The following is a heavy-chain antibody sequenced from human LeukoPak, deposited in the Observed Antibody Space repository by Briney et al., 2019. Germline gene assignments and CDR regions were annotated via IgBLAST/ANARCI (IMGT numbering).Heavy chain of an antibody. CDR1: GFTFSTYG. V-gene: IGHV3-33*01. CDR2: IWYDGSIK. CDR3: ARIGCTGGNCRPYYFYGMDV. J-gene: IGHJ6*02. Sequence: PGGSLRLSCAASGFTFSTYGMHWVRQAPGKGLEWVAIIWYDGSIKYYANSVKGRFTISRDNSKNKMYLQMNSLRVEDTAVYYCARIGCTGGNCRPYYFYGMDVWGQGTTVTVSS. D-gene: IGHD2-8*02.